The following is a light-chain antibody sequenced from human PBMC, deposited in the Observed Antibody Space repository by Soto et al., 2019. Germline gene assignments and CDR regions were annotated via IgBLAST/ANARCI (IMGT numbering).Light chain of an antibody. CDR2: AAS. Sequence: EIQMTQTPSSLPASVGGRVTITRRASQSINRYLNWYQQKLGKAPKLMIYAASTLQSGVPSRVRGSGSGTDFTLTISSLKPEDFATYYCQQINSYAITFGQGTRLEI. V-gene: IGKV1-39*01. CDR1: QSINRY. J-gene: IGKJ5*01. CDR3: QQINSYAIT.